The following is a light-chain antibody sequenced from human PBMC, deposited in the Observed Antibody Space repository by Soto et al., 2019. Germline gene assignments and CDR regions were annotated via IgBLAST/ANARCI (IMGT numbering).Light chain of an antibody. V-gene: IGLV2-11*01. J-gene: IGLJ1*01. CDR1: SSDVGGYTY. CDR3: CSYAGSYTYV. CDR2: DVS. Sequence: ALTQPRSVSGSPGQSVTISCTGTSSDVGGYTYVSWYQQHPGKAPKLMIYDVSKRPSGVPDRFSGSKSGNTASLTISGLQAEDEADYYCCSYAGSYTYVFGTGTKVTVL.